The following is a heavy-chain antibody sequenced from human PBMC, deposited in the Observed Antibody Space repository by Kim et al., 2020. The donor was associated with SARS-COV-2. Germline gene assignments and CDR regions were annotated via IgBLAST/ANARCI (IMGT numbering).Heavy chain of an antibody. CDR2: ISAYNGNT. J-gene: IGHJ6*02. Sequence: ASVKVSCKASGYTFTSYGISWVRQAPGQGLEWMGWISAYNGNTNYAQKLQGRVTMTTDTSTSTAYMELRSLRSDDTAVYYCARGWLGSGNYGYYYYYGMDVWGQGTTVTVSS. V-gene: IGHV1-18*04. CDR1: GYTFTSYG. CDR3: ARGWLGSGNYGYYYYYGMDV. D-gene: IGHD1-7*01.